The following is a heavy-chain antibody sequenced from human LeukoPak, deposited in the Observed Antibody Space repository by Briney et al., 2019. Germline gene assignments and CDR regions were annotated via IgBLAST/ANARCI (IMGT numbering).Heavy chain of an antibody. CDR2: ISGSGGST. CDR1: GFTFSSYA. Sequence: PGGSLRLSCAASGFTFSSYAMSWVRQAPGKGLEWVSAISGSGGSTYYADSVKGRFTISRDNSKNTLYLQMSSLRAEDTAVYYCAKVGRGASTGDDYWGQGTLVTVSS. CDR3: AKVGRGASTGDDY. J-gene: IGHJ4*02. V-gene: IGHV3-23*01. D-gene: IGHD1-26*01.